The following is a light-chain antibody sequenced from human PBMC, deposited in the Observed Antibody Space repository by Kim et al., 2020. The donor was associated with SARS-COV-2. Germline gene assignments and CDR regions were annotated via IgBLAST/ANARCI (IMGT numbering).Light chain of an antibody. CDR2: WAS. CDR3: HQYYSAFWT. CDR1: QSLLDTSDNRTY. V-gene: IGKV4-1*01. J-gene: IGKJ1*01. Sequence: DIVMTQSPESLTVSLGERASINCKSSQSLLDTSDNRTYLTWFQQKTGQPPRVLISWASSRESGVPDRFSGSGSETDFTLTITNVQADDVAVYYCHQYYSAFWTFGQGTKVDIK.